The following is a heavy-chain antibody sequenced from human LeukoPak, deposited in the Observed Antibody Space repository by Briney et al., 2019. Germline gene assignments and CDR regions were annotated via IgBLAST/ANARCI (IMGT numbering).Heavy chain of an antibody. Sequence: PGGSLRLSCAASGFTFSSYAMSWVRQAPGEGLEWVSAISGSGGSTYYADSVKGRFTISRDNSKNTLYLQMNSLRAEDTAVYYCAKDPYYYDSSGYPDYWGQGTLVTVSS. CDR3: AKDPYYYDSSGYPDY. J-gene: IGHJ4*02. CDR1: GFTFSSYA. D-gene: IGHD3-22*01. V-gene: IGHV3-23*01. CDR2: ISGSGGST.